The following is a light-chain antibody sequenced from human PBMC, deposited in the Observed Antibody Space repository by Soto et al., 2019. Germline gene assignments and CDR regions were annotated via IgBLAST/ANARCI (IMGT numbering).Light chain of an antibody. CDR3: SSYTSISTLV. Sequence: QSALTQPASVSGSPGQSITMSCTGTNSDVGGYNFVSWYQQHPGKAPKIIIYDVSNRPSGVSNRFSGSKSGNTASLTISGLQGEDEADYYCSSYTSISTLVFGTGTQLTVL. CDR1: NSDVGGYNF. V-gene: IGLV2-14*03. CDR2: DVS. J-gene: IGLJ7*01.